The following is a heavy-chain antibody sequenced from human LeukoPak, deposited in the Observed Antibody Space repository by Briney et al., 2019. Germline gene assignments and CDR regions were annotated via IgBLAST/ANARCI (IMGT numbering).Heavy chain of an antibody. J-gene: IGHJ6*03. CDR3: ARGDYGDYGGYYYYMDV. CDR2: IYHSGST. V-gene: IGHV4-38-2*02. CDR1: GLSISSGYY. D-gene: IGHD4-17*01. Sequence: SETLSLICTVSGLSISSGYYSGWIRQPPGKGLEWIGSIYHSGSTYYNPCLKSRVTISVDTSKNQFSLKLSSVTAADTAVYYCARGDYGDYGGYYYYMDVWGKGTTVTISS.